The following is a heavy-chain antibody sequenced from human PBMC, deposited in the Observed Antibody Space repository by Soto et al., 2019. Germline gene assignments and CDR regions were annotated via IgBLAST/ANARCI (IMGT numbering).Heavy chain of an antibody. V-gene: IGHV1-18*01. CDR1: GYAFTTYG. CDR3: ARGRYGDY. D-gene: IGHD1-1*01. J-gene: IGHJ4*02. Sequence: QVHLVQSGAEVKKPGASVKVSCKGSGYAFTTYGSTWVLQAPGQGLECMGWISAHNGNTNYAQKLQGRVTVTRDTSTSTAYMALRSLRSEDTAVYYCARGRYGDYSGQGALVTVSS. CDR2: ISAHNGNT.